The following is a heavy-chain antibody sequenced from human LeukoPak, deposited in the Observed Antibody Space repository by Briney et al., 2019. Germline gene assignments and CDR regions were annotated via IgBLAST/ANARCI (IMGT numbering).Heavy chain of an antibody. V-gene: IGHV4-30-4*01. J-gene: IGHJ5*02. CDR2: IYYSGST. CDR1: GGSISSGDYY. Sequence: SQTLSLTCTVSGGSISSGDYYWSWIRQPPGKGLEWIGFIYYSGSTYYNPSLKSRVTISVDTSQNHFSLKLSSVTAADTAVYYCARERSRDGYNRVFDPWGQGTLVTVSS. D-gene: IGHD5-24*01. CDR3: ARERSRDGYNRVFDP.